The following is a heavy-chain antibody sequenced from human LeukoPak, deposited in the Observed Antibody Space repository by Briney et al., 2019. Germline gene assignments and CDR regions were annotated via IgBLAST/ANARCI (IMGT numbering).Heavy chain of an antibody. D-gene: IGHD3-22*01. CDR3: ARLWGGSSGYYY. Sequence: GGSLRLSCAASGFTFSSYGMNWVRQAPGKGLEWVSFISPSSSYTNYADSVKGRFTISRDNAKNSLYLQMSSLRAEDTAVYYCARLWGGSSGYYYWGQGTLVTVSS. CDR1: GFTFSSYG. CDR2: ISPSSSYT. J-gene: IGHJ4*02. V-gene: IGHV3-21*04.